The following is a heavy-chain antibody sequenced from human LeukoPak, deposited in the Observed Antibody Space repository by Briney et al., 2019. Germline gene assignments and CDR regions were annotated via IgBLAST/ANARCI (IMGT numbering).Heavy chain of an antibody. D-gene: IGHD6-19*01. CDR2: IIPIFGTA. CDR3: ARATTWLVDDY. Sequence: ASVKVSCKASGGTFSSYAISWVRQAPGQGLEWMGGIIPIFGTANYAQKLQGRVTMTTDTSTSTAYMELRSLRSDDTAVYYCARATTWLVDDYWGQGTLVTVSS. V-gene: IGHV1-69*05. J-gene: IGHJ4*02. CDR1: GGTFSSYA.